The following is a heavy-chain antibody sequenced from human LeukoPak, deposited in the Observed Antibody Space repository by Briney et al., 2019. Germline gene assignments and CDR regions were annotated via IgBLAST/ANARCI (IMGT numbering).Heavy chain of an antibody. CDR2: INTDGSST. CDR3: ARDLTHCSGGRCHTSPNDC. V-gene: IGHV3-74*01. CDR1: GFTLGNYW. J-gene: IGHJ4*02. D-gene: IGHD2-15*01. Sequence: GSLRLSCVASGFTLGNYWMHWVRQAPGKGLVWVSHINTDGSSTNYADSVEGRFTISRDNARNTLYLQMNSVRVEDTGVYYCARDLTHCSGGRCHTSPNDCWGQGTQVTVSS.